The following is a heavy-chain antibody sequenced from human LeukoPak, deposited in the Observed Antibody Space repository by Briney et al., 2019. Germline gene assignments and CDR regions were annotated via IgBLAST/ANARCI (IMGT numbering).Heavy chain of an antibody. CDR1: GFTFSSYA. D-gene: IGHD3-22*01. CDR3: AKDYYYDSSGYQYYYYGMDV. J-gene: IGHJ6*02. CDR2: ISGSGGTT. Sequence: PGRSLRLSYEASGFTFSSYAMSWVCQAPGKGLNWVSAISGSGGTTYYADSVKGRFTIARDNSKNTLYLQMNSLRAEDTSVYYCAKDYYYDSSGYQYYYYGMDVWGQVTTVTVSS. V-gene: IGHV3-23*01.